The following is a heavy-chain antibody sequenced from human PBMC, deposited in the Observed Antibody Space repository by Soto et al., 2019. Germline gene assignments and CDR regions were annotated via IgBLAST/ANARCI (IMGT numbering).Heavy chain of an antibody. CDR2: INAGNGNT. V-gene: IGHV1-3*01. J-gene: IGHJ6*03. CDR1: GYTFTSYA. D-gene: IGHD6-13*01. CDR3: ARGPAAAGNYYYYYMDV. Sequence: ASVKVSCKASGYTFTSYAMHWVRQAPGQRLEWMGWINAGNGNTKYSQKFQGRVTITRDTSASTAYMELSSLRSEDTAVYYCARGPAAAGNYYYYYMDVWGKGTTVTVSS.